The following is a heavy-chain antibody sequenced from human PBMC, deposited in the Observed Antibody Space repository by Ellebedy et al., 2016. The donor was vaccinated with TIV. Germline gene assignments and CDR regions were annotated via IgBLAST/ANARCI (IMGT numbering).Heavy chain of an antibody. Sequence: GESLKISCAASGFTFSSYAINWVRQAPGKGLEWLSYISGSSVAIYYADSVTGRFTVSRDNAKNSVHLQMNSLSAEDTAVYYCARDDGGRFEYWGQGTLVTVSS. V-gene: IGHV3-48*04. J-gene: IGHJ4*02. CDR2: ISGSSVAI. CDR1: GFTFSSYA. D-gene: IGHD4-23*01. CDR3: ARDDGGRFEY.